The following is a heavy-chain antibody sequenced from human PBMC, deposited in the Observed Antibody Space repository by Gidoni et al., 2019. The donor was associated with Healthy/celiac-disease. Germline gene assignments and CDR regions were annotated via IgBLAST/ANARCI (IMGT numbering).Heavy chain of an antibody. D-gene: IGHD2-15*01. V-gene: IGHV3-49*05. CDR3: TRDHCSGGSCYSTGDYYYYGMDV. J-gene: IGHJ6*02. CDR2: IRSKAYGGTT. CDR1: GFTFGDYA. Sequence: EVQLVESGGGLVKPGRSLRLSCTASGFTFGDYAMSWFRQAPGKGMGWVGFIRSKAYGGTTEYAASVKGRFTISRDDSKSIAYLQMNSLKTEDTAVYYCTRDHCSGGSCYSTGDYYYYGMDVWGQGTTVTVSS.